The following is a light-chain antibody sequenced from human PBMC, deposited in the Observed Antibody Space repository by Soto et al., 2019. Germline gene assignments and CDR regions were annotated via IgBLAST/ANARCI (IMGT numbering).Light chain of an antibody. CDR3: QQYDNWPLT. Sequence: EIVMTQSPATLSVSPGERATLSCRASQSVDSNLAWYQQKPGQAPRLLIFGASTRATGIPARFSGSGSGTDFTLTINSLQSEDFGVYFCQQYDNWPLTFGGGTKVEI. CDR2: GAS. CDR1: QSVDSN. V-gene: IGKV3D-15*01. J-gene: IGKJ4*01.